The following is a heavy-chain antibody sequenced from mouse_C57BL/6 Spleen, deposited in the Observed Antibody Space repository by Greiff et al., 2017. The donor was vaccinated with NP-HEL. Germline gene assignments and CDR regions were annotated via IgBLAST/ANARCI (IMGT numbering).Heavy chain of an antibody. CDR3: ARRPLITTVVATGAMDY. Sequence: VQLQQSGAELVKPGASVKISCKASGYAFSSYWMNWVKQRPGKGLEWIGQIYPGDGDTNYNGKFKGKATLTADKSSSTAYMQLSSLTSEDAAFYFCARRPLITTVVATGAMDYLGQGTSVTVSS. D-gene: IGHD1-1*01. CDR1: GYAFSSYW. J-gene: IGHJ4*01. V-gene: IGHV1-80*01. CDR2: IYPGDGDT.